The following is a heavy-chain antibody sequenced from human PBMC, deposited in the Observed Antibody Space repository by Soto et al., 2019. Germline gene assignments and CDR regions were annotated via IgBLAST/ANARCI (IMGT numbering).Heavy chain of an antibody. CDR1: GYTFINVS. CDR2: INPSSGAT. Sequence: GASVKVSCKASGYTFINVSIHWVRQAPGQGLEWVGIINPSSGATTYPQKFQGRVTMTKDPSTSTVYMDVSSLRSDDTAVYYCARSHCSGGSCYLGAFDLWGQGTMVTVSS. D-gene: IGHD2-15*01. V-gene: IGHV1-46*01. J-gene: IGHJ3*01. CDR3: ARSHCSGGSCYLGAFDL.